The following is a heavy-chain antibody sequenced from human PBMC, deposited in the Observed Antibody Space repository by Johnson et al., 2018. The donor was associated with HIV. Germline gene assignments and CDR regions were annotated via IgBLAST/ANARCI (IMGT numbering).Heavy chain of an antibody. CDR3: AREAPQPSDAYDI. J-gene: IGHJ3*02. D-gene: IGHD5-18*01. Sequence: QVQLVESGGGVVQPGGSLRLSCTASRFTFSSYGMHWVRQAPGKGLEWMAFVRYDGSNKYYADSVKGRFTISRDNSKNTLYLQMNSLTAEDTAVYYCAREAPQPSDAYDIWGQGTMVSVSS. CDR1: RFTFSSYG. V-gene: IGHV3-30*02. CDR2: VRYDGSNK.